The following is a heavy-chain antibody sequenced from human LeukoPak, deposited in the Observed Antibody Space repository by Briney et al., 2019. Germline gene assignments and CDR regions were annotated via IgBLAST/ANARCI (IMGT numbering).Heavy chain of an antibody. CDR2: INHSGST. Sequence: SETLSLTCAVYGGSFSGYYWGWIRQPPGKGLEWIGEINHSGSTNYNPSLKSRVTISVDTSKNQFSLKLSSVTAADTAVYYCASNGDILTGFDYWGRGTLVTVSS. CDR3: ASNGDILTGFDY. V-gene: IGHV4-34*01. D-gene: IGHD3-9*01. CDR1: GGSFSGYY. J-gene: IGHJ4*02.